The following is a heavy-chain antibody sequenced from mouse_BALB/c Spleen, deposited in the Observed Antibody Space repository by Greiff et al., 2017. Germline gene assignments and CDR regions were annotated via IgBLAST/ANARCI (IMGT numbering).Heavy chain of an antibody. CDR1: GFTFSNYW. V-gene: IGHV6-6*02. Sequence: DVMLVESGGGLVQPGGSMKLSCVASGFTFSNYWMNWVRQSPEKGLEWVAEIRLKSNNYATHYAESVKGRFTISRDDSKSSVYLQMNNLRAEDTGIYYCTRSWLLRGYYFDSWGQGTTLTVSS. D-gene: IGHD2-3*01. CDR2: IRLKSNNYAT. J-gene: IGHJ2*01. CDR3: TRSWLLRGYYFDS.